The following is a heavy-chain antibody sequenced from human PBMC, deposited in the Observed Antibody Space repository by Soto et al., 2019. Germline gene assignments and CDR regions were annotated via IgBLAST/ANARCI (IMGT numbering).Heavy chain of an antibody. CDR3: ARPIAVAASYYYGMDV. CDR1: GGTFSSYA. Sequence: SVKVSCKASGGTFSSYAISWVRQALGQGLEWMGGIIPIFGTANYAQKFQGRVTITADESTSTAYMELSSLRSEDTAVYYYARPIAVAASYYYGMDVWGQGTTVTVSS. V-gene: IGHV1-69*13. D-gene: IGHD6-19*01. J-gene: IGHJ6*02. CDR2: IIPIFGTA.